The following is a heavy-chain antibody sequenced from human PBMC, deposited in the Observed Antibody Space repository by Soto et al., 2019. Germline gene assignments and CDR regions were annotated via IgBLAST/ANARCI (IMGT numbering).Heavy chain of an antibody. CDR2: IYYSGTT. Sequence: QVQLQESGPGLVKPSETLSLTCTVSGGSVSSASSFWSWIRQPPGKGLEWIGYIYYSGTTNYNPTLKSRVIISVDTSKNHFSLKLTAVTAADSAVYYCARVTIADDAFDIWGQGTMVPVSS. D-gene: IGHD2-15*01. CDR1: GGSVSSASSF. CDR3: ARVTIADDAFDI. V-gene: IGHV4-61*03. J-gene: IGHJ3*02.